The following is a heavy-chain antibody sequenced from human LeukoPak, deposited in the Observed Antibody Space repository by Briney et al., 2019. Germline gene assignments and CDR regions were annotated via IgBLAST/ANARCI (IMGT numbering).Heavy chain of an antibody. CDR3: ARIDNWNYYYMDV. V-gene: IGHV1-69*01. CDR1: GGTFSSYA. D-gene: IGHD1-20*01. J-gene: IGHJ6*03. Sequence: SVKVSCKASGGTFSSYAISWVRQATGQGLEWMVGIIPIVGTANNAQKFQGRVTITADETTSTAYMELSSLRSEDTAVYYCARIDNWNYYYMDVWGKGTTVTVSS. CDR2: IIPIVGTA.